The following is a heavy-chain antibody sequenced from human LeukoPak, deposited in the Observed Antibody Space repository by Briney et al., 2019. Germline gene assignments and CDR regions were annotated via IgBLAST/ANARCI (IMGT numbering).Heavy chain of an antibody. CDR2: INPNSGGT. V-gene: IGHV1-2*02. D-gene: IGHD1-26*01. CDR1: GYTFTGYY. Sequence: ASVTVSCKASGYTFTGYYIHWVRQAPGQGLEWMGWINPNSGGTNYAQKFQGRVTMTRDTSISTAYMELSKLISDDTGVYYCAVSSGSYLVESDYWGQGTLVTVSS. CDR3: AVSSGSYLVESDY. J-gene: IGHJ4*02.